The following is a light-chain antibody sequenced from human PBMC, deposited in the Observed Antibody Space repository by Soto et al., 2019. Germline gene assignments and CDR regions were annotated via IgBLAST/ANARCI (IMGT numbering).Light chain of an antibody. CDR1: QSVSSY. CDR3: QQRSNWPYT. Sequence: EIVLTQSPATLSLSPGERATLSCRASQSVSSYLACYQQKPGQAPRLLIYDASNRATGIPGRFSGSGSGTDFTLTISSLEPEDFAVYYCQQRSNWPYTFGQGTKLEIK. CDR2: DAS. V-gene: IGKV3-11*01. J-gene: IGKJ2*01.